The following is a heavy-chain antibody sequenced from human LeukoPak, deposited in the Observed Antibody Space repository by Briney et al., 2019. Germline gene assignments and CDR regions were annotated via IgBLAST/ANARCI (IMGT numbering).Heavy chain of an antibody. CDR3: ASIGYCSSTSCYRTGRDYYYYGMDV. CDR1: GFTFSSYA. D-gene: IGHD2-2*01. V-gene: IGHV3-30-3*01. Sequence: GGSLRLSCAASGFTFSSYAMHWVRQAPGKGLEWVAVISYDGSNKYYADSVKGRFTISRDNSKNTLYLQMNSLRAEDTAVYYCASIGYCSSTSCYRTGRDYYYYGMDVWGQGTTVTVSS. CDR2: ISYDGSNK. J-gene: IGHJ6*02.